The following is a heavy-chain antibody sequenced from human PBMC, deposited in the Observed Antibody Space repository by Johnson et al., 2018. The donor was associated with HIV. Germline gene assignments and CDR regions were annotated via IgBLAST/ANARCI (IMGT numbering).Heavy chain of an antibody. CDR1: GFTFSNAW. CDR3: GRESTGAGTAFDI. V-gene: IGHV3-15*01. CDR2: IKSKTDGGTT. J-gene: IGHJ3*02. D-gene: IGHD2-8*02. Sequence: VQLVESGGGLVKPGGSLRLSCAASGFTFSNAWMSWVRQAPGKGLEWVGRIKSKTDGGTTDYAAPVKGRFTISRDDSKNTLYLQMNSLKTEDTAVYYCGRESTGAGTAFDIWGQGTMVTVSS.